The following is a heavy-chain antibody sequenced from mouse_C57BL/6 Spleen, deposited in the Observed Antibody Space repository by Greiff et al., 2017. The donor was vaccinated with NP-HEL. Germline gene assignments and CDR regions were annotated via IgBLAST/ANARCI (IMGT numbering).Heavy chain of an antibody. V-gene: IGHV1-81*01. CDR3: AREAFSDGYYSMDY. D-gene: IGHD2-3*01. CDR2: IYPRSGNT. CDR1: GYTFTNYG. Sequence: VQLQQSGAELARPGASVKLSCKASGYTFTNYGISWVKQRTGQGLEWIGEIYPRSGNTYYNEKFKGKATLTADKSSSTAYMELRSLTSEDSAVYFCAREAFSDGYYSMDYWGQGTSVPVSS. J-gene: IGHJ4*01.